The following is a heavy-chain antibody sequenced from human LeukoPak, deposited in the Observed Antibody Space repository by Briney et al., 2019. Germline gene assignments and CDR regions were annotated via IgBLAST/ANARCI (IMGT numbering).Heavy chain of an antibody. CDR1: GYTFTIYG. CDR3: AAVVPAVMGYFDY. CDR2: ISAYNGNT. J-gene: IGHJ4*02. V-gene: IGHV1-18*01. Sequence: ASVKVSCKASGYTFTIYGISWVRQAPGQGLEWMGWISAYNGNTNYAQKLQGRVTMTTDTSTSTAYMELSSLRSEDTAVYYCAAVVPAVMGYFDYWGQGTLVTVSS. D-gene: IGHD2-2*01.